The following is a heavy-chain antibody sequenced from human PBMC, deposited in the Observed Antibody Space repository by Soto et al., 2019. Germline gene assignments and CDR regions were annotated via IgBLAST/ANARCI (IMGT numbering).Heavy chain of an antibody. CDR3: ARGYSSSPIWFDP. CDR1: DGSIRSGGYS. Sequence: LSLTCTVSDGSIRSGGYSWSWIRQPPGKGLEWIGYIYHSGSTYYNPSLKSRVTISVDRSKNQFSLKLSSVTAADTAVYYCARGYSSSPIWFDPWGQGTLVTVSS. J-gene: IGHJ5*02. CDR2: IYHSGST. D-gene: IGHD6-6*01. V-gene: IGHV4-30-2*01.